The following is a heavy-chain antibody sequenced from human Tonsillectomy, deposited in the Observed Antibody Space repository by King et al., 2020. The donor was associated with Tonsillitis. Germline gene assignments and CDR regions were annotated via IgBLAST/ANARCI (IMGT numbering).Heavy chain of an antibody. CDR3: VKGSGANEPDA. D-gene: IGHD1-14*01. V-gene: IGHV3-30*18. J-gene: IGHJ6*02. CDR2: MTYERSMK. Sequence: VQLVESGGGVVQPERSLRLSCGASGFTLSNYGMHWFRQAPGKGLEWVAAMTYERSMKIYGDSVKGRFTISRDDSKNTLLLHMSSLRFNDTAVYYCVKGSGANEPDACGPGTSLTLS. CDR1: GFTLSNYG.